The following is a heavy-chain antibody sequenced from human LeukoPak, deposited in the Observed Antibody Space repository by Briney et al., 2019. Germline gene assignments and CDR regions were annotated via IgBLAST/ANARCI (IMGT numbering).Heavy chain of an antibody. CDR2: ISSSSSYI. V-gene: IGHV3-21*01. D-gene: IGHD3-22*01. Sequence: GGSLRLSCAASGFTFSSYSMNWVRQAPGKGLEWLSSISSSSSYIYYADSVKGRFTISRDNAKNSLYLQMNSLRAEDTAVYYCAREEGNYYDSSGYYFDYWGQGTLVTVSS. CDR1: GFTFSSYS. J-gene: IGHJ4*02. CDR3: AREEGNYYDSSGYYFDY.